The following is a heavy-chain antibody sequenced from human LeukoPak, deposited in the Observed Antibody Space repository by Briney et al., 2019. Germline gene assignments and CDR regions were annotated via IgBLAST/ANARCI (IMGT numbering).Heavy chain of an antibody. Sequence: GGSLRLSCAASGFTFSNAWMSWVRQAPGKGLEWVGRIKSKTDGGTTDYAAPVKGRFTISRDDSKNTLYLQMNSLKTEDTAVYYCTTDVEVLLWFGVFSGDRSGMDVWGQGTTVTVSS. CDR1: GFTFSNAW. J-gene: IGHJ6*02. V-gene: IGHV3-15*01. CDR3: TTDVEVLLWFGVFSGDRSGMDV. D-gene: IGHD3-10*01. CDR2: IKSKTDGGTT.